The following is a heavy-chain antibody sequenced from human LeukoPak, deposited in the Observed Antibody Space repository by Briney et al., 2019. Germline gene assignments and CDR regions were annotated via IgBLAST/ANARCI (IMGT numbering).Heavy chain of an antibody. J-gene: IGHJ4*02. V-gene: IGHV3-30*02. CDR1: GFTFSSYG. D-gene: IGHD2-15*01. CDR2: IRYDGSNK. CDR3: ARPILGYCSGGSCYPSEYFDY. Sequence: GGSLRLSCAASGFTFSSYGMHWVRQAPGKGLEWVAFIRYDGSNKYYADSVKGRFTISRDNSKNTLYLQMNSLRAEDTAVYYCARPILGYCSGGSCYPSEYFDYWGQGTLVTVSS.